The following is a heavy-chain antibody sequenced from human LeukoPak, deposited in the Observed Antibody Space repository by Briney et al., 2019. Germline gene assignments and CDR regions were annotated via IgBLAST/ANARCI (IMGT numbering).Heavy chain of an antibody. D-gene: IGHD6-6*01. J-gene: IGHJ5*02. CDR2: IYYSGST. CDR1: GGSISSYY. Sequence: PSETLSLTCTVSGGSISSYYWSWIRQPPGKGLEWIGYIYYSGSTNYNPSLKSRVTISVDTSKNQFSLKLSPVTAADTAVYYCARDTMAARDCWFDPWGQGTLVTVSS. CDR3: ARDTMAARDCWFDP. V-gene: IGHV4-59*01.